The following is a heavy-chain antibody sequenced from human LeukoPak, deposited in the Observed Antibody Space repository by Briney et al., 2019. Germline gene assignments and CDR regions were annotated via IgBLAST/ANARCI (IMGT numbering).Heavy chain of an antibody. CDR1: GFTFSSYW. Sequence: GGSLRLSCAASGFTFSSYWMSWVRQAPGKGLEWVANIKQDGSEKYYVDSVKGRFTISRDNAKNSLYLQMNSLRAEDTAVYYCASPYYYDVRGPWGQGTLVTVSS. CDR2: IKQDGSEK. J-gene: IGHJ5*02. V-gene: IGHV3-7*01. CDR3: ASPYYYDVRGP. D-gene: IGHD3-22*01.